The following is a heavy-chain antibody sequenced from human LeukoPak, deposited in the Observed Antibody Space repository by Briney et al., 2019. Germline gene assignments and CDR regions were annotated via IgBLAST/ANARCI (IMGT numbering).Heavy chain of an antibody. CDR1: GFTFSNYA. CDR3: AKGEGYIYGLLDY. J-gene: IGHJ4*02. CDR2: ISGSGGTT. V-gene: IGHV3-23*01. D-gene: IGHD5-18*01. Sequence: PGGSLRLSCAASGFTFSNYAMSWVRQAPGKGLEWVSSISGSGGTTYYADSVKGRFTISRDNSKNTLYLQMNSLRAEDTAVYYCAKGEGYIYGLLDYWGQGTLVTVSS.